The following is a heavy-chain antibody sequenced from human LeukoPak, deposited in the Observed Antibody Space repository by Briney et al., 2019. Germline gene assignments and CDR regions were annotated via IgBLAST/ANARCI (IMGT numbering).Heavy chain of an antibody. CDR3: ARVLSGYDSSGYYLDY. J-gene: IGHJ4*02. Sequence: GGSLRLSCAASGFTVSSNYMSWVRQAPGKGLEWVSVIYSGGSTYYADSVKGRFTISRDNSKNTLYLQMNSLRAEDTAVYYCARVLSGYDSSGYYLDYWGQGTLVTVSS. CDR2: IYSGGST. V-gene: IGHV3-53*01. CDR1: GFTVSSNY. D-gene: IGHD3-22*01.